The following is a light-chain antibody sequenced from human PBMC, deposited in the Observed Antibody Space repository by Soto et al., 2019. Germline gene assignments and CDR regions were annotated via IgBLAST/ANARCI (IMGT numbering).Light chain of an antibody. J-gene: IGLJ1*01. CDR3: NSYTTSNTRQIV. Sequence: QSVLTQPASVSGSPGQSITISCTGTSSDVGGYNYVSWYQHHPGKAPKLIIYDVSNRPSGVSIRFSGSKSDNTASLTISGLQPEEETDYHCNSYTTSNTRQIVFGTGTKVTV. V-gene: IGLV2-14*03. CDR1: SSDVGGYNY. CDR2: DVS.